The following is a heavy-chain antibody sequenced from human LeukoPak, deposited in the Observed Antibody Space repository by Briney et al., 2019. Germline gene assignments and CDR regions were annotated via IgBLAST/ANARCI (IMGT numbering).Heavy chain of an antibody. Sequence: SETLSLTCTVSGGSISSGGNYWSWIRQHPGKGLEWMGNIYYRDSTYYNPSLKSRVTISADTSKNQFSLELSSVTAADTAVYYCARDNYYDTSAYALHIWGQGTMVTVSS. J-gene: IGHJ3*02. V-gene: IGHV4-31*03. CDR2: IYYRDST. CDR3: ARDNYYDTSAYALHI. D-gene: IGHD3-22*01. CDR1: GGSISSGGNY.